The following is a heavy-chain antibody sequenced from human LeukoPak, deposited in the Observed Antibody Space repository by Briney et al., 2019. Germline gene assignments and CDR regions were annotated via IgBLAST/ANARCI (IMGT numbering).Heavy chain of an antibody. CDR1: GFTFSTYG. Sequence: GGSLRLSCAASGFTFSTYGMSWVRQAPGKGLEWVSAISGSGGSTYYADSVKGRFTISRDTSKNTLYLQMNSLRAEDTAVYYCAKHLTTVTYYYSDYWGQGTLVTVSS. V-gene: IGHV3-23*01. CDR3: AKHLTTVTYYYSDY. D-gene: IGHD4-17*01. J-gene: IGHJ4*02. CDR2: ISGSGGST.